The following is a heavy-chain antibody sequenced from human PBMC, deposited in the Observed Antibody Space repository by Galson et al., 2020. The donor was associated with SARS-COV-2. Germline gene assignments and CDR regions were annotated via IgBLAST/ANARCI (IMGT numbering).Heavy chain of an antibody. CDR3: ARFRGVVRY. D-gene: IGHD2-15*01. V-gene: IGHV4-34*01. J-gene: IGHJ4*02. CDR1: GGSFSGYY. CDR2: INHSGST. Sequence: SETLSLTCAVYGGSFSGYYWSWIRQPPGKGMEWIWEINHSGSTNYNPSLKSRVTISVDTSKNQFSLKLSSVTAADTAVYYCARFRGVVRYWGQGTLVTVSS.